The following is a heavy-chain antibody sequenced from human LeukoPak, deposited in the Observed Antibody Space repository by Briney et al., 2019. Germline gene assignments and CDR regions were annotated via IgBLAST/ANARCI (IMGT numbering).Heavy chain of an antibody. D-gene: IGHD6-13*01. Sequence: TGGSLRLSCAVSGFTISSYWMHWVRQAPGRGLEWVSAISGSGGSTYYADSVKGRFTISRDNSKNTLYLQMNSLRAEDTAVYYRAKVLAAAGTLYWGQGTLVTVS. CDR1: GFTISSYW. J-gene: IGHJ4*02. V-gene: IGHV3-23*01. CDR3: AKVLAAAGTLY. CDR2: ISGSGGST.